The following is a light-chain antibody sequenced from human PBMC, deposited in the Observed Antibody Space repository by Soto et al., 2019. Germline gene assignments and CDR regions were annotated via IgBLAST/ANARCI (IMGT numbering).Light chain of an antibody. CDR2: GVS. Sequence: EIVLTQSPRTLSLSPGERATLSCRASQSVSSSYLAWFQQKPGQAPRLLIYGVSNRATGIPDRFSGSGSRTDFTLTISRLEPEDFEVYYCQQYGTSPRTFGQGTKLEIK. V-gene: IGKV3-20*01. J-gene: IGKJ2*01. CDR3: QQYGTSPRT. CDR1: QSVSSSY.